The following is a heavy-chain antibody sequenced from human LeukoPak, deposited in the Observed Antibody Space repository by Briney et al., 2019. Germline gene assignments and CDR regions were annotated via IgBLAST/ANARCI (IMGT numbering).Heavy chain of an antibody. CDR3: TRWGCSGGSCYGDYYYYMDV. CDR2: IRSKANSYAT. J-gene: IGHJ6*03. D-gene: IGHD2-15*01. Sequence: PGGSLRLSCAASRFTFSGSAMHWVRQASGKGLEWVGRIRSKANSYATAYAASVKGRFTISRDDSKNTAYLQMNSLKTEDTAVYYSTRWGCSGGSCYGDYYYYMDVWGKGTTVTVSS. CDR1: RFTFSGSA. V-gene: IGHV3-73*01.